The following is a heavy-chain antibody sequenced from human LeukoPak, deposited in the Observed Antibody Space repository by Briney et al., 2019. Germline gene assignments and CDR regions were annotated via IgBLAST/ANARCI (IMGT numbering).Heavy chain of an antibody. CDR3: ARALGPQGRYYDSRGYYLMGYMDV. D-gene: IGHD3-22*01. CDR2: IILIFGTA. V-gene: IGHV1-69*05. J-gene: IGHJ6*03. Sequence: ASVPVPSTASRGTFTSYAISWVRQAPGQGIEWMGGIILIFGTANYTLKFQGRVTTTTDESTCTAYMELSSLRSEDTAVYYCARALGPQGRYYDSRGYYLMGYMDVWGKGTLVTVSS. CDR1: RGTFTSYA.